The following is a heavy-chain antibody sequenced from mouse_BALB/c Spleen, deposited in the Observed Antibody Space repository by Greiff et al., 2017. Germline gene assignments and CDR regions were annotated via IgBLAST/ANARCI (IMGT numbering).Heavy chain of an antibody. CDR3: VRPQGDYVLDGYFDY. D-gene: IGHD2-4*01. Sequence: EVKLEESGGGLVQPKGSLKLSCAASGFTFNTYAMNWVRQAPGKGLEWVARIRSKSNNYATYYADSVKDRFTISRDDSQSMLYLQMNNLKTEDTAMYYCVRPQGDYVLDGYFDYWGQGTTLTVSS. CDR1: GFTFNTYA. V-gene: IGHV10-1*02. CDR2: IRSKSNNYAT. J-gene: IGHJ2*01.